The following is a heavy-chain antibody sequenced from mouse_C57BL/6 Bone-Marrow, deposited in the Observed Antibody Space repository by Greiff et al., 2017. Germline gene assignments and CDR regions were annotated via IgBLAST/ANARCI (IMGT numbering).Heavy chain of an antibody. J-gene: IGHJ1*03. CDR2: IYPRSGDT. Sequence: QVQLQQSGAELARPGASVKLSCKASGYTFTSYGISWVKQRPGQGLEWIGEIYPRSGDTYYTAKFKGKATLTADKSSSTAYMELRSLTSEDSAVSFCAREGLYWYFDDWGTGTTVTVSS. D-gene: IGHD3-1*01. V-gene: IGHV1-81*01. CDR1: GYTFTSYG. CDR3: AREGLYWYFDD.